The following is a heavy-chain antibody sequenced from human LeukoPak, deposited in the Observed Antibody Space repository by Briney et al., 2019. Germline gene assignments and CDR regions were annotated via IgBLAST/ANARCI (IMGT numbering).Heavy chain of an antibody. Sequence: PSETLSLTCTVSGGSINSYYASWIRQPAGKGLEWIGRIHNSGSSNYNPSLKSRVTMSVATPKTQFSLELSSVTAADTAVYYCASDREAAGGPHGMDVWGQGTTVIVSS. CDR3: ASDREAAGGPHGMDV. D-gene: IGHD6-13*01. J-gene: IGHJ6*02. CDR2: IHNSGSS. CDR1: GGSINSYY. V-gene: IGHV4-4*07.